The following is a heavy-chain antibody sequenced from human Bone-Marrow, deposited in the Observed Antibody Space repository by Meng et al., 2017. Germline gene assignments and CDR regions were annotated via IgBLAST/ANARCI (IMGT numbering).Heavy chain of an antibody. V-gene: IGHV1-2*06. CDR2: INPNSGGT. J-gene: IGHJ5*02. D-gene: IGHD2-2*01. CDR3: ARLRSSTRGWFDP. Sequence: ASVKVSCKASGYTFTGYYMHWVRQAPGQGLEWMGRINPNSGGTNYAQKFQGRVTMTRDTSISTAYMELSRLRSDDTAVYYCARLRSSTRGWFDPWGQGTLVTVPQ. CDR1: GYTFTGYY.